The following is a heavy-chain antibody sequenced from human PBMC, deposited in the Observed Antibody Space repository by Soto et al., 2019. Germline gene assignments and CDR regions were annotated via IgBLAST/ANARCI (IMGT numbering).Heavy chain of an antibody. CDR2: ISYDGSNK. Sequence: QVQLVESGGGVVQPGRSLRLSCAASGFTFSSYSMHWVRQAPGKGLEWVAGISYDGSNKYYADSVKGRFTISRDNAKNPLYLQMNSLRAEDTAVYYCARDDGTYSSGWYDAFDIWGPGTMVPVSS. D-gene: IGHD6-19*01. CDR1: GFTFSSYS. V-gene: IGHV3-30-3*01. J-gene: IGHJ3*02. CDR3: ARDDGTYSSGWYDAFDI.